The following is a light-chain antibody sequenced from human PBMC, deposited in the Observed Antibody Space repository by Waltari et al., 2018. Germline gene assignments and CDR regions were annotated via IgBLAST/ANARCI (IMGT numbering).Light chain of an antibody. CDR1: STDLAGYNL. J-gene: IGLJ1*01. V-gene: IGLV2-23*01. Sequence: QSALSQPASVSGSPGQSPPIPCTGASTDLAGYNLVAWYQHHPNRAPKLIIYEATNRPSVISHRFSGAKSGATASLRISGLQADDEADYYCCSYTGSSTSYGCGGGTKVTVL. CDR3: CSYTGSSTSYG. CDR2: EAT.